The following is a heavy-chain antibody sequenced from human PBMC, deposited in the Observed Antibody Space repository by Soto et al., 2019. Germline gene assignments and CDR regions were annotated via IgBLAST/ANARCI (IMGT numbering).Heavy chain of an antibody. J-gene: IGHJ5*02. V-gene: IGHV4-30-2*01. CDR3: ARSVTP. Sequence: PSETLSLTCAVSGGSISSGGYSWSWIRQPSGKGLEWIGYIYHSGNIYYNPSLKSRVTISVDRSKNQFSLKLSSVTAADTAVYYCARSVTPWGQGTLVTVSS. D-gene: IGHD3-10*01. CDR2: IYHSGNI. CDR1: GGSISSGGYS.